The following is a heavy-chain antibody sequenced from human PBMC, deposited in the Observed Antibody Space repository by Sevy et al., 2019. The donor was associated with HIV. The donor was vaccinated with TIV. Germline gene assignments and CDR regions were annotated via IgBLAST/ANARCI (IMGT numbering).Heavy chain of an antibody. CDR1: GFTFSNYG. V-gene: IGHV3-33*01. CDR3: ARRPRAYSCLDY. CDR2: IWYDGNNK. J-gene: IGHJ4*02. Sequence: GGSLRLSCAASGFTFSNYGMHWVRQAPGKGLEWVAVIWYDGNNKYYADSVKGRFTISRDNSKNTLYLHMSSLRVEDTAVYSCARRPRAYSCLDYWGQGTPVTVSS. D-gene: IGHD5-18*01.